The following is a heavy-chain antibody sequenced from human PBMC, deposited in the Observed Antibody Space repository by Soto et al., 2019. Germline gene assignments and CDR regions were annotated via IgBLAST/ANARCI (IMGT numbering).Heavy chain of an antibody. V-gene: IGHV3-23*01. CDR3: AKDQGSSWYEIDY. J-gene: IGHJ4*02. CDR1: GFTFGSYS. D-gene: IGHD6-13*01. CDR2: ISGSGGST. Sequence: PGGSLRLSCAASGFTFGSYSMNWVRQAPGKGLEWVSAISGSGGSTYYADSVKGRFTISRDNSKNTLYLQMNSLRAEDTAVYYCAKDQGSSWYEIDYWGQGTLVTVSS.